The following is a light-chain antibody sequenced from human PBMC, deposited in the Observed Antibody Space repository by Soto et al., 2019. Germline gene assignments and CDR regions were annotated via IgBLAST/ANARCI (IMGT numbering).Light chain of an antibody. CDR2: DAY. J-gene: IGKJ3*01. CDR3: QQRSNWPLFT. Sequence: EIVLTQSPATLSLSPGERATLSCRASQSVSSYLAWYQQKPGQAPRLLIYDAYNRATGIPARFSGSGSGTDFTLTISSREPEDFAVYYCQQRSNWPLFTFGPGTKVDIK. CDR1: QSVSSY. V-gene: IGKV3-11*01.